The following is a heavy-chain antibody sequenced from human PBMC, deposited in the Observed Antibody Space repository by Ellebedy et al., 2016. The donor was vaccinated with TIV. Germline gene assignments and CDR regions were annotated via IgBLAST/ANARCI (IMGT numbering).Heavy chain of an antibody. V-gene: IGHV3-23*01. CDR3: ARDGLKYRFDY. J-gene: IGHJ4*02. CDR2: ISGSDAGT. D-gene: IGHD2-2*01. Sequence: GESLKISCEASGFTFSNYAMNWLRQAPGKGLEWVSAISGSDAGTYYADSVKGRFTISRDNSKNTLYLQMNSLKTEDTAVYYCARDGLKYRFDYWGQGTPVTVSS. CDR1: GFTFSNYA.